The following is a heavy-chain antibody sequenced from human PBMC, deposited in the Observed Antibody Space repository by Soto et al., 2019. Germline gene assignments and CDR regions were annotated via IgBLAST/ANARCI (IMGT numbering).Heavy chain of an antibody. CDR1: GGSISSYY. J-gene: IGHJ5*02. Sequence: PSETLSLTCAVSGGSISSYYWSWIRQPPGKGLEWIGYIYYSGSTNYNPSLKSRVTISVDTSKNQFSLKLSSVTAADTAVYYCARGLVEMVRGELLKYWFDPWGQGTLVTVSS. CDR3: ARGLVEMVRGELLKYWFDP. CDR2: IYYSGST. D-gene: IGHD3-10*01. V-gene: IGHV4-59*01.